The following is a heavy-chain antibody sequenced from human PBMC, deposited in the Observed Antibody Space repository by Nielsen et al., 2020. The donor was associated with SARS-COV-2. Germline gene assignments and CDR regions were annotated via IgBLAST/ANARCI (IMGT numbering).Heavy chain of an antibody. CDR2: INPSGSGT. CDR1: GFTFSSTW. J-gene: IGHJ4*02. CDR3: ARGSWSQGGATQVGFDY. D-gene: IGHD1-26*01. Sequence: GGSLRLSCSASGFTFSSTWMDWVRQAPGQGLVWVSRINPSGSGTTYADFVKGRFAVSRDNAGNTVVLQIHSLRVEDTAVYYCARGSWSQGGATQVGFDYWGQGTLVTVSS. V-gene: IGHV3-74*01.